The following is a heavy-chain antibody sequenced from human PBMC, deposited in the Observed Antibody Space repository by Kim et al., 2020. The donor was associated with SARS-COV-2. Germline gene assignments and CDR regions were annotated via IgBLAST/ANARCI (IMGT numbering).Heavy chain of an antibody. D-gene: IGHD2-2*01. Sequence: PSLKDRVTMSVDTSKNQFSLKLSAVTAADTAVYYCARDRCSSTSCYQFDPWGQGTLVTVSS. CDR3: ARDRCSSTSCYQFDP. V-gene: IGHV4-4*07. J-gene: IGHJ5*02.